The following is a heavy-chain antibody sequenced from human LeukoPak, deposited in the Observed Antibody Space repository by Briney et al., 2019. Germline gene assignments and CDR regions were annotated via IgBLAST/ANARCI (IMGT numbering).Heavy chain of an antibody. CDR1: GYTFTGYY. J-gene: IGHJ4*02. D-gene: IGHD3-22*01. CDR3: ARDPYYYDSSGYYYY. Sequence: ASVTVSCKASGYTFTGYYMHWVRQAPGQGLEWMGWINPNSGGTNYAQKFQGRVTMTRDTSISTAYMELSRLRSDDTAVYYCARDPYYYDSSGYYYYWGQGTLVTVSS. CDR2: INPNSGGT. V-gene: IGHV1-2*02.